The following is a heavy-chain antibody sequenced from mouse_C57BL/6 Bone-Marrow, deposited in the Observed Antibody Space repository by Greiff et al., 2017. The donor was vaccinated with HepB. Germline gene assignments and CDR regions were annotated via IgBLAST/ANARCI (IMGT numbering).Heavy chain of an antibody. CDR1: GYSITSGYY. CDR3: ARARGPYYFDY. V-gene: IGHV3-6*01. Sequence: EVHLVESGPGLVKPSQSLSLTCSVTGYSITSGYYWNWIRQFPGNKLEWMGYISYDGSNNYNPSLKNRISITRDTSKNQFFLKLNSVTTEDTATYYCARARGPYYFDYWGQGTTLTVSS. CDR2: ISYDGSN. J-gene: IGHJ2*01.